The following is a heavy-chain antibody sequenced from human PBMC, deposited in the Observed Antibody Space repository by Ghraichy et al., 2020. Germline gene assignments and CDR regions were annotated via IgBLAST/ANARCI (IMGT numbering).Heavy chain of an antibody. D-gene: IGHD3-22*01. CDR2: IYYSGST. J-gene: IGHJ3*02. CDR3: ARQGASKFSTIYDSSDLGGAAFDI. V-gene: IGHV4-59*08. CDR1: GGSISSYY. Sequence: SETLSLTCTVSGGSISSYYWSWIRQPPGKGLEWIGYIYYSGSTNYNPSLKSRVTISVDTSKNQFSLKLSSVTAADTAVYYCARQGASKFSTIYDSSDLGGAAFDIWGQGTMVTVSS.